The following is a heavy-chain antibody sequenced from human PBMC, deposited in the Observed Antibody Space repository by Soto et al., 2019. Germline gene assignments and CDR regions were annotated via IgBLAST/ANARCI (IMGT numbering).Heavy chain of an antibody. J-gene: IGHJ4*02. CDR2: IIPIFGTA. Sequence: QVQLVQSGAEVRKPGSSVKVSCKASGGTFSRHAISWVRQAPGQGIEWMGGIIPIFGTANHAQKFQGRVTIIADESTSTVDMELSSLRAEDTAMYYCARGWGYDSNDYYYAYWGQGTLVIVAS. CDR3: ARGWGYDSNDYYYAY. CDR1: GGTFSRHA. D-gene: IGHD3-22*01. V-gene: IGHV1-69*01.